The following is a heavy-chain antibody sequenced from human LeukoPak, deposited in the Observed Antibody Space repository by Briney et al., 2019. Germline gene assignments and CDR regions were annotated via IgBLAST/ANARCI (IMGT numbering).Heavy chain of an antibody. D-gene: IGHD2-8*01. J-gene: IGHJ6*02. CDR3: ARAMLIGYYYYPMDV. V-gene: IGHV3-30*04. CDR2: ISYDGSNK. Sequence: PGGSLRLSCAASGFTFSSYAMHWVRQAPGKGLEWVAVISYDGSNKYYADSVKGRFTISRDNSKNTLYLQMNSLRDEDTAVYYCARAMLIGYYYYPMDVWGQGTTVTVSS. CDR1: GFTFSSYA.